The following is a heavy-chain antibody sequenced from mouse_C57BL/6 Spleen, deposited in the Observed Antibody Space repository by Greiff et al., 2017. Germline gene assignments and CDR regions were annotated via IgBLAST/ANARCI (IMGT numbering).Heavy chain of an antibody. CDR2: INPSSGYT. J-gene: IGHJ4*01. Sequence: VKLMESGAELAKPGASVKLSCKASGYTFTSYWMHWVKQRPGQGLEWIGYINPSSGYTKYNQKFKDKATLTADKSSSTAYMQLNSLTYEDSAVYYCASPCSSYDYAMDYWGQGTSVTVSS. V-gene: IGHV1-7*01. CDR1: GYTFTSYW. D-gene: IGHD1-1*01. CDR3: ASPCSSYDYAMDY.